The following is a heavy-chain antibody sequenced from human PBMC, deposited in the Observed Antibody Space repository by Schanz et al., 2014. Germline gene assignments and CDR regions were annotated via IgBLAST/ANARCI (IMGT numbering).Heavy chain of an antibody. D-gene: IGHD5-12*01. CDR1: GYTFTSYS. CDR2: IIPIHGIV. V-gene: IGHV1-69*09. Sequence: QVQLVQSGAEVKKPGASVKVSCKASGYTFTSYSMHWVRQAPGQGLEWMGRIIPIHGIVNYAQRWQDRVRITADKSTSTAYMELSSLRSDDTAVYYCARGGGPEDVFDIWGQGTILTVSS. J-gene: IGHJ3*02. CDR3: ARGGGPEDVFDI.